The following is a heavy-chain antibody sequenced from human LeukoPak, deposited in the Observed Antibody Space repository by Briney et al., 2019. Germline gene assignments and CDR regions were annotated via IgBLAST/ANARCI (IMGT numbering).Heavy chain of an antibody. D-gene: IGHD1-1*01. CDR1: GASISSGGYY. CDR2: IYHTGNT. CDR3: ARGRYPMGIDI. J-gene: IGHJ3*02. Sequence: SETLSLTCTVSGASISSGGYYWSWIRQPPGKGLEWIGYIYHTGNTYYNPSLKSRITISVDRSKNQFSLKLSSVTAADTAEYYCARGRYPMGIDIWGQGTMVTVSS. V-gene: IGHV4-30-2*01.